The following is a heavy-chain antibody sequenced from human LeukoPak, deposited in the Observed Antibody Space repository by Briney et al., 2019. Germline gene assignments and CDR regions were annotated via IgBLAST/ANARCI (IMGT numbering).Heavy chain of an antibody. CDR1: GGSFIGYY. J-gene: IGHJ6*03. CDR3: AIGHSDVVVPALYYYYMDV. CDR2: INHSGST. Sequence: PSETLSLTCAVYGGSFIGYYWSWIRQPPGKGLEWIGEINHSGSTNYNPSLKSRVTISVDTSKNQFSLKLSSVTPADTAVYYCAIGHSDVVVPALYYYYMDVWGKGTTVTVSS. V-gene: IGHV4-34*01. D-gene: IGHD2-2*01.